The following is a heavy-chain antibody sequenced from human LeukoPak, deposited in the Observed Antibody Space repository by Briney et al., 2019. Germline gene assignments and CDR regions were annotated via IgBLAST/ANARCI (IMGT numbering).Heavy chain of an antibody. CDR3: ARVEDTMDPFKYYFDY. CDR2: IIPIFGTA. J-gene: IGHJ4*02. Sequence: ASVKVSCKASGGTFSSYAISWVRQAPGQGLEWMGGIIPIFGTANYAQKFQGRVTITADESTSTAYMELSSLRSEDTAVYYCARVEDTMDPFKYYFDYWGQGTLVTVSS. D-gene: IGHD3-10*01. CDR1: GGTFSSYA. V-gene: IGHV1-69*13.